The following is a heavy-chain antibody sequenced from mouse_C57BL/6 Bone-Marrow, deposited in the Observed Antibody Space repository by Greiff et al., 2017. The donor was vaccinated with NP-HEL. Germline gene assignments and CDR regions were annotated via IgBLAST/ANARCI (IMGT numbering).Heavy chain of an antibody. CDR2: IRNKANGYTT. V-gene: IGHV7-3*01. Sequence: DVKLQESGGGLVQPGGSLSLSCAASGFTFTDYYMSWVRQPPGKALEWLGFIRNKANGYTTEYSASVKGRFTISRDNSQSILYLQMNALRAEDSATYYRATTACFYAMDYWGQGTSVTVSS. CDR3: ATTACFYAMDY. J-gene: IGHJ4*01. D-gene: IGHD1-2*01. CDR1: GFTFTDYY.